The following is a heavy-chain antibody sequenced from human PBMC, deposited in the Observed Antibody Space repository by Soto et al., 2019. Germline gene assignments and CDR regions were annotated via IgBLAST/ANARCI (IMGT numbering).Heavy chain of an antibody. V-gene: IGHV2-5*02. J-gene: IGHJ4*02. CDR2: IYWDEDK. CDR3: AHVFTSLAPFDS. Sequence: QITLKESGPTLVKLTQTLTLTCTFSGFSLSTSGVGVGWIRQPPGKALEWLGFIYWDEDKRYSPSLKSRLTITKDTSKSQVVLTMTNMDPVDTATYYCAHVFTSLAPFDSWGQGTLVTVSA. D-gene: IGHD3-10*02. CDR1: GFSLSTSGVG.